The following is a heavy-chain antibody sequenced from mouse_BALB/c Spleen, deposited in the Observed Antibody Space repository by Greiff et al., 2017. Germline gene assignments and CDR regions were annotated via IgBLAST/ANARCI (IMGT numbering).Heavy chain of an antibody. J-gene: IGHJ3*01. D-gene: IGHD1-1*01. CDR1: GYSFTDYI. CDR2: INPYYGST. CDR3: ARGDGGPFAY. V-gene: IGHV1-39*01. Sequence: EVQLQQTGPELVKPGASVKISCKASGYSFTDYIMLWVKQSHGKSLEWIGNINPYYGSTSYNLKFKGKATLTVDKSSSTAYMQLNSLTSEDSAVYYCARGDGGPFAYWGQGTLVTVSA.